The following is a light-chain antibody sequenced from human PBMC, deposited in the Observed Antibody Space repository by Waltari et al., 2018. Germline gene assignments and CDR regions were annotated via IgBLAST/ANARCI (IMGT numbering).Light chain of an antibody. CDR3: QQLNTYPPT. J-gene: IGKJ4*01. CDR2: AAS. V-gene: IGKV1-9*01. Sequence: DIQLTQSPSFLSASVGDRVTITCRASQGISSFLAWYQQKPGKAPKLLIYAASTVESGVPSRFSGSGSGTEFTLTISSLQPEDFATYYCQQLNTYPPTFGGGTKVEIK. CDR1: QGISSF.